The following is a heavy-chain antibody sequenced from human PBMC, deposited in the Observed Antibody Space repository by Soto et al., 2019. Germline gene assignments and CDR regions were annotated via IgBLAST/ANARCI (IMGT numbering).Heavy chain of an antibody. D-gene: IGHD3-22*01. V-gene: IGHV3-73*02. J-gene: IGHJ4*02. CDR2: IRSKANNFAT. Sequence: EVQVVESGGGLVQPGGSLTLSCAASGFTFSDSAMHWVRQASGKGLEWLGRIRSKANNFATAYAASVKGRFTISRDAAKNTVYLQMNSLNSEDTAVYYCTRRSEYDSGSYYYAYDYWGQGTRVTVSP. CDR1: GFTFSDSA. CDR3: TRRSEYDSGSYYYAYDY.